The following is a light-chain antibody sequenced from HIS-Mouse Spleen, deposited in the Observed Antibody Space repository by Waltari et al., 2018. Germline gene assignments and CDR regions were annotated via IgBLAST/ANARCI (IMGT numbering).Light chain of an antibody. Sequence: SYELTQPPSVSVSPGQTARNTCSGDALSKNYAYWYQQKSGQGPVLVIYEDSKRPSGIPERFSGSSSGTMATLTISGAQVEDEADYYCYSTDSSGNHRVFGGGTKLTVL. J-gene: IGLJ2*01. CDR1: ALSKNY. CDR3: YSTDSSGNHRV. V-gene: IGLV3-10*01. CDR2: EDS.